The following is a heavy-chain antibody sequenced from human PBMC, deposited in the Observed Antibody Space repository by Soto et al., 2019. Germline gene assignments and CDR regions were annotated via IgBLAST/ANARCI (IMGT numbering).Heavy chain of an antibody. CDR2: ISSSSSTI. CDR3: ARDTGYSYGSNYYYYYGMDV. CDR1: GFTFSSYS. D-gene: IGHD5-18*01. Sequence: SGGSLRLSCAASGFTFSSYSMNWVRQAPGKGLEWVSYISSSSSTIYYADSVKGRFTISRDNAKNSLYLQMNSLRAEDTAVYYCARDTGYSYGSNYYYYYGMDVWGQGTTVTVSS. V-gene: IGHV3-48*01. J-gene: IGHJ6*02.